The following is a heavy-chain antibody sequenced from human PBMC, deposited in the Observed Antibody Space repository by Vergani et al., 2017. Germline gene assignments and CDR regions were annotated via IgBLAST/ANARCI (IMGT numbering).Heavy chain of an antibody. CDR3: VRYCSSTSCYPHDAFDI. CDR1: GGSISSYY. V-gene: IGHV4-59*01. D-gene: IGHD2-2*01. Sequence: QVQLQESGPGLVKPSETLSLTCTVSGGSISSYYWSWIRQPPGKGLEWIGYIYYSGSTNYNPSLKSRVTISVDTSKNQFSLKLSSVTAADTAVYYCVRYCSSTSCYPHDAFDIWGQGTMVTVSS. CDR2: IYYSGST. J-gene: IGHJ3*02.